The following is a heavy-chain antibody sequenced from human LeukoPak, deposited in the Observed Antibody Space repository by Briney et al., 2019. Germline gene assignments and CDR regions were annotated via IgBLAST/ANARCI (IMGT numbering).Heavy chain of an antibody. CDR2: ISSSGSTI. Sequence: GGSLRLSCAASGFTFSDYYMSWIRQAPGKGLEWVSYISSSGSTIYYADSVKGRFTISRDNAKNSLYLQMNSLRAEDTAVYYCAGGRRGGNTEYFQHWGQGTLVTVSS. J-gene: IGHJ1*01. V-gene: IGHV3-11*04. CDR3: AGGRRGGNTEYFQH. D-gene: IGHD4-23*01. CDR1: GFTFSDYY.